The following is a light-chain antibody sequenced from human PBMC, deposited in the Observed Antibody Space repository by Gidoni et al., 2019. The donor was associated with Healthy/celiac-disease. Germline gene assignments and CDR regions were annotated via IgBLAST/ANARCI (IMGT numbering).Light chain of an antibody. V-gene: IGLV2-14*01. CDR1: SSDVGGYKY. Sequence: QSALTQPASVSGSPGQSIPISCTGTSSDVGGYKYVSWYQPHPGKAPKLMIYDVSNRPPGVSNRFSGSKSGNTASLTISGLQAEDEADYYCSSYTSSSTLVFGGGTKLTVL. CDR3: SSYTSSSTLV. CDR2: DVS. J-gene: IGLJ3*02.